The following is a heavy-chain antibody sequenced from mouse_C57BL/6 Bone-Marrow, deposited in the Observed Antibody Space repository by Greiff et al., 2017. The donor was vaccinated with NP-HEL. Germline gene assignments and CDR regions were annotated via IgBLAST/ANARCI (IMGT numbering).Heavy chain of an antibody. CDR1: GYTFTSYW. CDR3: ARSTSFDY. D-gene: IGHD2-10*02. CDR2: IDPSDSYT. Sequence: QVQLQQPGAELVMPGASVKLSCKASGYTFTSYWMHWVKQRPGQCLEWIGEIDPSDSYTNYNQKFKGKSTLTVDKSSSTAYMQLSSLTSEDSAVYYCARSTSFDYWGQGTTLTVSS. V-gene: IGHV1-69*01. J-gene: IGHJ2*01.